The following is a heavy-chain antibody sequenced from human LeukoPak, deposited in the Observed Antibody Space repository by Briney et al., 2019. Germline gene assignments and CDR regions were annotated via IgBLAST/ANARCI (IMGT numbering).Heavy chain of an antibody. Sequence: PGGSLRLSCAASGFTFSSYSMNWVRQAPGKGLEWVSSISSSSSYIYYADSVKGRFTISRDNAKNSLYLQMNSLRAEDTAVYYCARDARNCSSTSCYTDWGQGTLVTVSS. J-gene: IGHJ4*02. CDR3: ARDARNCSSTSCYTD. CDR2: ISSSSSYI. D-gene: IGHD2-2*02. V-gene: IGHV3-21*01. CDR1: GFTFSSYS.